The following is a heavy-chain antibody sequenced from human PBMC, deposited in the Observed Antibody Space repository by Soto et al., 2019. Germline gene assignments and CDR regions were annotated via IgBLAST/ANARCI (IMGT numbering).Heavy chain of an antibody. D-gene: IGHD2-2*01. J-gene: IGHJ4*02. CDR2: IYHGGTT. CDR1: GYSISSGSY. V-gene: IGHV4-38-2*02. CDR3: AKAHVMVVEGSTFDY. Sequence: PSATLSLTCSVSGYSISSGSYWGWIRQPPGKGPEWIASIYHGGTTFYNPSLKSRVTVSVDKSKNQFSLKLRSVTAADTAVYYCAKAHVMVVEGSTFDYWGQGTLVTVS.